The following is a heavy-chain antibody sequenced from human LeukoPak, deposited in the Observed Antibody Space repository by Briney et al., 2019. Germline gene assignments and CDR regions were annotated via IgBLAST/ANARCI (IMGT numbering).Heavy chain of an antibody. CDR2: ISYDGSNK. CDR1: GFTFSSYA. Sequence: GGSLRLSCAASGFTFSSYAMHWVRQAPGKGLEWVAAISYDGSNKYYADSVKGRFTISRDNSKNTLYLQMNSLRAEDTAVYYCARDFSSSPTPYYFDYWGQGTLVTVSS. V-gene: IGHV3-30-3*01. J-gene: IGHJ4*02. D-gene: IGHD6-6*01. CDR3: ARDFSSSPTPYYFDY.